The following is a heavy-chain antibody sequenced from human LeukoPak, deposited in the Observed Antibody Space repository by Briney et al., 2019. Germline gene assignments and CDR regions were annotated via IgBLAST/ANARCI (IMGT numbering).Heavy chain of an antibody. CDR1: GGAISNDNFY. Sequence: PSETLSLTCTVSGGAISNDNFYWGWLRQPPGKGLEWIGSINYSGTTYYNPSLRSRVTISVDTSKTQFSLKLNSVTAADTAVYYCARLSDYWGQGTLVTVSS. CDR3: ARLSDY. J-gene: IGHJ4*02. CDR2: INYSGTT. V-gene: IGHV4-39*01.